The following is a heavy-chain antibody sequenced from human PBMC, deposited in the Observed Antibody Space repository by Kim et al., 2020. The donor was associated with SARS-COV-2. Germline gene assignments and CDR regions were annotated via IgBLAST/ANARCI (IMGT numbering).Heavy chain of an antibody. CDR2: ISSSSSTI. J-gene: IGHJ6*02. V-gene: IGHV3-48*02. CDR3: AREGVTDNYYYGMDV. D-gene: IGHD3-3*01. CDR1: GFTFSSYS. Sequence: GGSLRLSCAASGFTFSSYSMNWVRQAPGKGLEWVSYISSSSSTIYYADSVKGRFTISRDNAKNSLYLQMNSLRDEDTAVYYCAREGVTDNYYYGMDVWGQGTTVTVSS.